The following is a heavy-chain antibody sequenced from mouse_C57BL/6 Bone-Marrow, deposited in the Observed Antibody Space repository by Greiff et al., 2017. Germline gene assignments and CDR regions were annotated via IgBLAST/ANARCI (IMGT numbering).Heavy chain of an antibody. Sequence: EVMLVESGGGLVQPGGSMKLSCAASGFTFSDAWMDWVRQSPEKGLEWVAEIRNKANNHATYYAESVKGRFTISRDDSKSSVYLQMNSLRAEDTGIYYCTRYGSSYDYYAMDYWGQGTSVTVSS. J-gene: IGHJ4*01. CDR1: GFTFSDAW. D-gene: IGHD1-1*01. CDR3: TRYGSSYDYYAMDY. CDR2: IRNKANNHAT. V-gene: IGHV6-6*01.